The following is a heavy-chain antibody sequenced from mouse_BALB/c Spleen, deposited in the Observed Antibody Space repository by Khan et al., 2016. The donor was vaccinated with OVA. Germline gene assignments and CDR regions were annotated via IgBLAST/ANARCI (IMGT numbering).Heavy chain of an antibody. CDR3: TRPAYDGYYDY. J-gene: IGHJ2*01. V-gene: IGHV1S137*01. CDR1: GYTFTDYA. D-gene: IGHD2-3*01. CDR2: ISTYSGNT. Sequence: QVRLQQSGPELVRPGVSVKISCKGSGYTFTDYAMHWVKQSHAKSLEWIGLISTYSGNTNYNQKFKGKATMTVDNSSSTAYMELARLTSEDCAIYYCTRPAYDGYYDYWGQGTTLSVSS.